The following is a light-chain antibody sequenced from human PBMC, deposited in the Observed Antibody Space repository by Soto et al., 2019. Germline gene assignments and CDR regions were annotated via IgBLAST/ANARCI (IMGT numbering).Light chain of an antibody. J-gene: IGLJ2*01. CDR3: QTWGTGPLV. V-gene: IGLV4-69*01. CDR2: LNSDGSH. CDR1: SGHSSYA. Sequence: QSVLTQSPSASASLGASVNLTCTLSSGHSSYAIAWHQQQPEKGPRYLMKLNSDGSHSKGDGIPDRFSGSSSGAERYLTISSLQSEDDADYYCQTWGTGPLVFGGGTKLTVL.